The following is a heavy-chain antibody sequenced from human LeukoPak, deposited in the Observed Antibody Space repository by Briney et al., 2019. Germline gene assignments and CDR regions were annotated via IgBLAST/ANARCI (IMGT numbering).Heavy chain of an antibody. CDR3: ARHGYSNEFDY. Sequence: PGGSLRLSCAASGFTFSSYSMNWVRQAPGKGLEWIGSIYYSGSTYYNPSLKSRVTISVDTSKNQFSLKLSSVTAADTAVYYCARHGYSNEFDYWGQGTLVTVSS. D-gene: IGHD3-22*01. CDR2: IYYSGST. V-gene: IGHV4-39*01. CDR1: GFTFSSYSMN. J-gene: IGHJ4*02.